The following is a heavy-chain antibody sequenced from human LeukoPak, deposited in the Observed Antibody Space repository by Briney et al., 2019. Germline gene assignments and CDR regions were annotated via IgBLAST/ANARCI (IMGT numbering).Heavy chain of an antibody. Sequence: PGGSLRLSCAASGFTLSSYWMHWVRQAPGKGLVWVSRIDTDGGSATYADSVKGRFTISRDSAKNTLYLQMNSLRAEDTAVYFCARDRLAFGEALFDYWGQGTLVTVSS. D-gene: IGHD3-16*01. V-gene: IGHV3-74*01. CDR1: GFTLSSYW. CDR3: ARDRLAFGEALFDY. J-gene: IGHJ4*02. CDR2: IDTDGGSA.